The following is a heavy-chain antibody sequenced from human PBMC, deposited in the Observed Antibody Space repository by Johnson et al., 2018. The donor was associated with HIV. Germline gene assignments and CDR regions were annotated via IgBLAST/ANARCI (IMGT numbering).Heavy chain of an antibody. CDR2: IWADGSNT. J-gene: IGHJ3*02. V-gene: IGHV3-33*01. CDR3: VRGGSDAFDI. CDR1: GFSFSTYG. Sequence: QVQLVESGGGVVQTGRSLRLSCASSGFSFSTYGMHWVRQAPGKGLEWVAIIWADGSNTYCADSVKGRFTISRDNSKNSLYLQMNSLSPGDTAVYYCVRGGSDAFDIWGQGTMVTVSS. D-gene: IGHD3-10*01.